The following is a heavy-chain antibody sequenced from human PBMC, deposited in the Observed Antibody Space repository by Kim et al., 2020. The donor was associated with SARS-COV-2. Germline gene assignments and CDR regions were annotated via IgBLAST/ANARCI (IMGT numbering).Heavy chain of an antibody. J-gene: IGHJ4*02. D-gene: IGHD2-2*01. CDR2: ISSSSSYT. V-gene: IGHV3-11*06. Sequence: GGSLRLSCAASGFTFSDYYMSWIRQAPGKGLEWVSYISSSSSYTNYADSVKGRFTISRANAKNSLYLQMNSLRAEDTAVYYCARSVVVPAAIGGPFDYWGQGTLVTVSS. CDR3: ARSVVVPAAIGGPFDY. CDR1: GFTFSDYY.